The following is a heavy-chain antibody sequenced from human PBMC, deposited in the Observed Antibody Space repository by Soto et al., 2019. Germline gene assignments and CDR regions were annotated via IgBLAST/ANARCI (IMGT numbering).Heavy chain of an antibody. V-gene: IGHV4-34*01. D-gene: IGHD3-10*01. Sequence: PSETLSLTCAVYGGSFSGYYWSWIRQPPGKGLEWIGEINHSGSTNYNPSLKSRVTISVDTSKNQFSLNLSSVTAADTAVYYCATRTFGSNAFFDTWGQGALVTVSS. CDR2: INHSGST. J-gene: IGHJ4*02. CDR1: GGSFSGYY. CDR3: ATRTFGSNAFFDT.